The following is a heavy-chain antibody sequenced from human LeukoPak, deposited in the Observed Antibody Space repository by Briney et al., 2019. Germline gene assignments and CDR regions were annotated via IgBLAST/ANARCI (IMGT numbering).Heavy chain of an antibody. CDR2: ISGSGGST. V-gene: IGHV3-23*01. CDR3: SHYDSSGYYYDDAFDI. Sequence: PGGSLRLSCAASGFTFSSYAMSWVRQAPGKGLEWVSAISGSGGSTYYADSVKGRFTISRDNSKNTLYLQMNSLRAEDTAVYYCSHYDSSGYYYDDAFDIWGQGTMDTVSS. D-gene: IGHD3-22*01. CDR1: GFTFSSYA. J-gene: IGHJ3*02.